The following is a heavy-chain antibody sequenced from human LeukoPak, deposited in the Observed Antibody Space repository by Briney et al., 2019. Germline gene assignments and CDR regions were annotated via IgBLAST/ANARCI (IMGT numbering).Heavy chain of an antibody. D-gene: IGHD3-10*01. CDR1: GGSFSGFY. Sequence: SETLSLTCAVYGGSFSGFYWSWVRQPPGKGLEWIGEINHSGSTHFNPSFKSRVTILVDTSRNQFSLKLTSVTAADTAVYYCARGPDSGSHFAWFDPWGQGTLVTVSS. CDR3: ARGPDSGSHFAWFDP. CDR2: INHSGST. J-gene: IGHJ5*02. V-gene: IGHV4-34*01.